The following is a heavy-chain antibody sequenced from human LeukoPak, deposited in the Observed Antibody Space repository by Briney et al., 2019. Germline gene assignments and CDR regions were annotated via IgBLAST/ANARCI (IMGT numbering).Heavy chain of an antibody. D-gene: IGHD4-23*01. J-gene: IGHJ3*02. Sequence: PSETLSLTCTVSGGSISSYYWSWIRQPPGKGLEWIGYIYYSGSTNYNPSLKSRVTISVDTSKNQFSLKLSSVTAADTAVYYCARLGGNTVANAFDIWGQGTMVTVSS. CDR1: GGSISSYY. V-gene: IGHV4-59*01. CDR2: IYYSGST. CDR3: ARLGGNTVANAFDI.